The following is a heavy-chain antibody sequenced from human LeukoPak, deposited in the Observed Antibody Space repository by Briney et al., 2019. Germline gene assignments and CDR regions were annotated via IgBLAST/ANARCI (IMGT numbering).Heavy chain of an antibody. Sequence: GGSLRLXCAASGFTFSSYSMNWVRQAPGKALEWVSSISSSSSYIYYADSVKGRFTISRDNAKNSLYLQMNSLRAEDTAVYYCAKDIYSYGYGGFDYWGQGTLVTVSS. CDR3: AKDIYSYGYGGFDY. V-gene: IGHV3-21*01. CDR2: ISSSSSYI. D-gene: IGHD5-18*01. CDR1: GFTFSSYS. J-gene: IGHJ4*02.